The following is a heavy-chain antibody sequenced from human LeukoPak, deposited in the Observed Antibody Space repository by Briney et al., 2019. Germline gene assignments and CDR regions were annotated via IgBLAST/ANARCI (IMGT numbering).Heavy chain of an antibody. Sequence: WVRQAPGKGLEWIGSIYYSGSTYYNPSLKSRVTISVDTSKSQFSLKLSSVTAADTAVYYCARREGWERTLDYWGQGTLVTVSS. CDR2: IYYSGST. D-gene: IGHD1-26*01. CDR3: ARREGWERTLDY. J-gene: IGHJ4*02. V-gene: IGHV4-39*01.